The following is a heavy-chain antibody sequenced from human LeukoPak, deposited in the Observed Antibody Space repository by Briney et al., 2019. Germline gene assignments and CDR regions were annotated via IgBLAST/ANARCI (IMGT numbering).Heavy chain of an antibody. J-gene: IGHJ4*02. CDR3: ARETPDSSGWD. CDR1: GFTFRSSW. Sequence: GGSLRLSCGASGFTFRSSWMSWVRQAPGKGLEWVANIKQDGSRKNYVDSLKGRFTISRDNAKNSLFLQMNSLKAEDTAVYYCARETPDSSGWDWGQGTLVTVSS. D-gene: IGHD6-19*01. CDR2: IKQDGSRK. V-gene: IGHV3-7*01.